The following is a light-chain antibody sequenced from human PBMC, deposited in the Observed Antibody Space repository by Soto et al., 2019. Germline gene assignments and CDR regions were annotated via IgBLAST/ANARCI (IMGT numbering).Light chain of an antibody. J-gene: IGLJ1*01. V-gene: IGLV2-14*01. CDR1: SSDVGGYNY. Sequence: QSALTQPASVSGSPGQSIAISCTGTSSDVGGYNYVSWHQQHPGKAPKLMIYDVSNRPSGVSNRFSGSKSGNTAALTISGLQAEDEADYYCSSYTSSGTRVFGTGTQLTAL. CDR3: SSYTSSGTRV. CDR2: DVS.